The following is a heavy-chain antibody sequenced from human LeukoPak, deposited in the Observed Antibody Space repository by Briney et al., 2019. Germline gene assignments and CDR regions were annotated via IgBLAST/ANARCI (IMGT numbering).Heavy chain of an antibody. D-gene: IGHD3-9*01. Sequence: ASVKVSCKASGYTFTDYFIHWVRQAPGQGLEWMGWIIPNSGGTNYAQKFQGRVTMTRDTSISTAYMELSRLRSDDTAVYYCARDRGAQTGSQGFDYWGQGTLVTVSS. J-gene: IGHJ4*02. CDR2: IIPNSGGT. CDR1: GYTFTDYF. V-gene: IGHV1-2*02. CDR3: ARDRGAQTGSQGFDY.